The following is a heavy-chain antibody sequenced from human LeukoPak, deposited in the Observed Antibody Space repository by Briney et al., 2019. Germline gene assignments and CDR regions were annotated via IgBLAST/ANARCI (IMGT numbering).Heavy chain of an antibody. D-gene: IGHD3-10*01. V-gene: IGHV6-1*01. CDR3: ARNYYGSGSYYNSFDY. J-gene: IGHJ4*02. CDR1: GDSVSINSAA. CDR2: TYYNSKWYT. Sequence: QTLSLTPAISGDSVSINSAAWSWISQSPSRGLEWLGRTYYNSKWYTDHALSVKSRITINPDTSKNQFSLRLNSVTPEDTAVYYCARNYYGSGSYYNSFDYWGQGILVTVSS.